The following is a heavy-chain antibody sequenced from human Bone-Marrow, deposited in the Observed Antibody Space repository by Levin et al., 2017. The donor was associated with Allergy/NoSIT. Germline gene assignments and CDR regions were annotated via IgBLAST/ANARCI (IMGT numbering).Heavy chain of an antibody. CDR1: GFTFDDYA. J-gene: IGHJ3*02. Sequence: PGGSLRLSCAASGFTFDDYAMHWVRQAPGKGLEWVSGISWNSGSIGYADSVKGRFTISRDNAKNSLYLQMNSLRAEDTALYYCAKDARGYSYGRDAFDIWGQGTMVTVSS. D-gene: IGHD5-18*01. CDR2: ISWNSGSI. V-gene: IGHV3-9*01. CDR3: AKDARGYSYGRDAFDI.